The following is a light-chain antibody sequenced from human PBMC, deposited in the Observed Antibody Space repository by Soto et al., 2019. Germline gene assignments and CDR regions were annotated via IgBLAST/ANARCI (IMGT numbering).Light chain of an antibody. CDR1: QTISSW. V-gene: IGKV1-5*03. CDR3: QHYNSYPEA. J-gene: IGKJ1*01. Sequence: DIQMTQSPSTLSGSVGDRVTITCRASQTISSWLAWYQQKPGKAPKLLIYKASTLKSGVPSRFSGSGSGTEFTLTISSLQSDDFATYYCQHYNSYPEAFGQGTKVEIK. CDR2: KAS.